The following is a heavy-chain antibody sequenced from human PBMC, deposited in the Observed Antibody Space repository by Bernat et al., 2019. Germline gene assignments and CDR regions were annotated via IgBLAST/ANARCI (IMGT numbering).Heavy chain of an antibody. J-gene: IGHJ6*02. Sequence: EVQLVESGGGLVQPGGSLRLSCAASGFTFSSYSMNWVRQAPGKGLEWVSYISSSSSTIYDADSGKGRFTIAGDNAKNSLYLQMNSLGAEDTAVYYCAIAAAGQYYYGMDVWGQGTTVTVSS. CDR2: ISSSSSTI. V-gene: IGHV3-48*01. D-gene: IGHD6-13*01. CDR1: GFTFSSYS. CDR3: AIAAAGQYYYGMDV.